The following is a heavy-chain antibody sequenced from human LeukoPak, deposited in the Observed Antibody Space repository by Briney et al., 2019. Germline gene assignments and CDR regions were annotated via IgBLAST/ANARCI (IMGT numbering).Heavy chain of an antibody. CDR2: ISSGSTI. CDR3: ARGLITMVRGVIIKGDYFDY. J-gene: IGHJ4*02. Sequence: GGSLRLSCAASGFTFSDYYMSWIRQAPGKGLEWVSYISSGSTIYYADSVKGRFTISRDNAKNSLYLQMNSLRAEDTAVYYCARGLITMVRGVIIKGDYFDYWGQGTLVTVSS. V-gene: IGHV3-11*01. D-gene: IGHD3-10*01. CDR1: GFTFSDYY.